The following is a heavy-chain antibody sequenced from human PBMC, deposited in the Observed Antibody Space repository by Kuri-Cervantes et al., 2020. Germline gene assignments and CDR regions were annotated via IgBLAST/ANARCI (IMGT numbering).Heavy chain of an antibody. D-gene: IGHD1-26*01. J-gene: IGHJ4*02. CDR3: ARHEFGGTYYSLIG. V-gene: IGHV5-51*01. CDR2: IYPDASET. CDR1: GYSFTTYW. Sequence: GGSLRLSCQGSGYSFTTYWIGWARQMPGKGLEWVGIIYPDASETRYSPSFQGQVTISADKSINTAYLQWNRLAASDTAIYYCARHEFGGTYYSLIGWGQGTLVTVSS.